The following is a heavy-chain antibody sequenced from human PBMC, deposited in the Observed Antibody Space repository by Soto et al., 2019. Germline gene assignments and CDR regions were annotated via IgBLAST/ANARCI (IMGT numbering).Heavy chain of an antibody. J-gene: IGHJ6*02. CDR1: GGSISSSNW. V-gene: IGHV4-4*02. Sequence: QVQLQESGPGLVKPSGTLSLTCAVSGGSISSSNWWGWVRQPPGKGLEWIGEIYHSGSTNYNPSLKSQVTISVNKSKNQFSLKLSSVTAADTAMYYCARTYYDSSGYYYYYYGMDVWGQGTTDTVSS. CDR2: IYHSGST. D-gene: IGHD3-22*01. CDR3: ARTYYDSSGYYYYYYGMDV.